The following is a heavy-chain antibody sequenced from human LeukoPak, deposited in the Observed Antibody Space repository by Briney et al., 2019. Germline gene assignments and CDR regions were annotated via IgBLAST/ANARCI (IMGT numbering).Heavy chain of an antibody. J-gene: IGHJ4*02. Sequence: SETLSLTCTVSGGSISSYYWSWIRQPAGKGLEWIGRIYTSGSTNYSPSLKSRVTMSVDTSKNQFSLKLSSVTAADTAVYYCARASDYGDYEGLFDYWGQGTLVTVSS. CDR3: ARASDYGDYEGLFDY. V-gene: IGHV4-4*07. CDR2: IYTSGST. CDR1: GGSISSYY. D-gene: IGHD4-17*01.